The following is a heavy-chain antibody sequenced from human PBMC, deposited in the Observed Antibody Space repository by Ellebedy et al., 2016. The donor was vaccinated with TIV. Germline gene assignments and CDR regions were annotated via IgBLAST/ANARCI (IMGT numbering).Heavy chain of an antibody. CDR3: ARDMEGSSWYWYFDY. V-gene: IGHV1-24*01. Sequence: AASVKVSCKVSGYTLTELSMHWVRQAPGKGLEWMGGFDPEDGETIYAQKFQGRVTITADKSTSTAYMELSSLRSEDTAVYYCARDMEGSSWYWYFDYWGQGTLVTVSS. D-gene: IGHD6-13*01. CDR1: GYTLTELS. CDR2: FDPEDGET. J-gene: IGHJ4*02.